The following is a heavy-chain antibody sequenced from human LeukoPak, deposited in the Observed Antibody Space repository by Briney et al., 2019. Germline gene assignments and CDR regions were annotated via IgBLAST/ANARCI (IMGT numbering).Heavy chain of an antibody. CDR2: IRYDGSNK. CDR1: GFTFSNYG. D-gene: IGHD3-9*01. V-gene: IGHV3-30*02. Sequence: GGSLRLSCAASGFTFSNYGMHWVRQAPAKGLEWVAFIRYDGSNKYYADSVEGRFTISRDNSKNTLYLQMNSLRAEDTAVYYCAKVLVGSKGNYLDYWGQGTLLTVSS. CDR3: AKVLVGSKGNYLDY. J-gene: IGHJ4*02.